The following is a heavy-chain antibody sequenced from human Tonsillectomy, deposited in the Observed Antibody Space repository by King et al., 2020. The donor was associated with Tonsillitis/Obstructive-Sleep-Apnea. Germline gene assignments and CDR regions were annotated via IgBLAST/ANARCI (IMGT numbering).Heavy chain of an antibody. Sequence: QLVQSGAEVKKPGASVKVSCKASGYTFTSYGISWVRQAPGQGLEWMGWISAYNGNTNYAQKLQGRVTMTTDTSTSTAYMELRNLRSDDTAVYYCASGCRSTSCYRYYYYGMDVWGQGTTVTVSS. CDR2: ISAYNGNT. CDR3: ASGCRSTSCYRYYYYGMDV. CDR1: GYTFTSYG. J-gene: IGHJ6*02. D-gene: IGHD2-2*02. V-gene: IGHV1-18*01.